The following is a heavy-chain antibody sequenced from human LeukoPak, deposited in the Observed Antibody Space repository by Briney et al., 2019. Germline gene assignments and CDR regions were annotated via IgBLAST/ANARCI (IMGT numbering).Heavy chain of an antibody. CDR1: GYIFTSYW. CDR2: IYPGDSDT. D-gene: IGHD3-22*01. Sequence: GESLKISCKGSGYIFTSYWIGWVRQLPGKGLEWMGIIYPGDSDTRYSPSFQGQVTISADKSISTAYLQWSSLKASDTAMYYCARFDYYDSSGYYWDYWGQGTLVTVSS. J-gene: IGHJ4*02. CDR3: ARFDYYDSSGYYWDY. V-gene: IGHV5-51*01.